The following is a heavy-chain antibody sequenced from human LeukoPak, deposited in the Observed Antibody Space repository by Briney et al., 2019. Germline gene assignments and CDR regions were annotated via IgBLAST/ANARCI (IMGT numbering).Heavy chain of an antibody. V-gene: IGHV3-23*01. J-gene: IGHJ4*02. CDR1: GFTFSSYA. CDR3: ARGPAGNFDY. CDR2: ISDNGVNT. Sequence: GGSLRLSCAASGFTFSSYAMSWVRQAPGKGLEWVSAISDNGVNTYYADSVKGRFTISRDDSKNTLYLQMNSLRAEDTAVYYCARGPAGNFDYWGQGTLVTVSS. D-gene: IGHD1-1*01.